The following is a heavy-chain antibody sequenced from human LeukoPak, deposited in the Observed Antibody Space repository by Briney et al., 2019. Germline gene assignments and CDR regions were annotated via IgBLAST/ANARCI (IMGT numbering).Heavy chain of an antibody. J-gene: IGHJ4*02. V-gene: IGHV4-59*12. CDR1: GGSISSYY. CDR2: IYYSGST. CDR3: ARDVAIYCSSTSCSYYFDY. Sequence: SETLSLTCTVSGGSISSYYWSWIRQPPGKGLEWIGYIYYSGSTNYNPSLKSRATMSVDTSKNQFSLKLSSVTAADTAVYYCARDVAIYCSSTSCSYYFDYWGQGTLVTVSS. D-gene: IGHD2-2*01.